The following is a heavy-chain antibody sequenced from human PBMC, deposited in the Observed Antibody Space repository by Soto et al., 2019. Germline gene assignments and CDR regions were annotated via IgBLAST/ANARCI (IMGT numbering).Heavy chain of an antibody. CDR1: GFTFSSYE. Sequence: GGSLRLSCAASGFTFSSYEMNWVRQAPGKGLEWVSYISSSGSTIYYADSVKGRFTISRDNAKNSLYLQMNSLRAEDTAVYYCARDPSIVGGWGMDVWGQGTTVTAP. V-gene: IGHV3-48*03. J-gene: IGHJ6*02. CDR2: ISSSGSTI. CDR3: ARDPSIVGGWGMDV. D-gene: IGHD1-26*01.